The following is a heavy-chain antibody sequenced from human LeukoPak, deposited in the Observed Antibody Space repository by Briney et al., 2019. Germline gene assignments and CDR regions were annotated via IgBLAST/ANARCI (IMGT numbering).Heavy chain of an antibody. CDR1: GFTFSSYE. V-gene: IGHV3-48*03. CDR2: ISSSGSTI. D-gene: IGHD3-3*01. J-gene: IGHJ4*02. CDR3: ARGPHDYFDY. Sequence: PGRSLRLSCAASGFTFSSYEMNWVRQAPGKGLEWVSYISSSGSTIYYADSVKGRFTISRDNAKNSLYLQMNSLRAEDTAVYYCARGPHDYFDYWGQGTLVTVSS.